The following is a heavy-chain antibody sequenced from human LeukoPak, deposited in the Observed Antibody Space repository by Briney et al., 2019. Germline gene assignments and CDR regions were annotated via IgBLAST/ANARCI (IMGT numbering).Heavy chain of an antibody. V-gene: IGHV3-7*01. D-gene: IGHD3-22*01. J-gene: IGHJ4*02. CDR1: GFTFSIYW. Sequence: PGGSLRLSCAASGFTFSIYWMSWVRPVPGKGLEWVANIKQDGSEKYYVDSVEGRFTISRDNAKNSLYLQMNSLRAEDTAVYYCARDGLYDSSGYNYREADYWGQGTLVTVSS. CDR2: IKQDGSEK. CDR3: ARDGLYDSSGYNYREADY.